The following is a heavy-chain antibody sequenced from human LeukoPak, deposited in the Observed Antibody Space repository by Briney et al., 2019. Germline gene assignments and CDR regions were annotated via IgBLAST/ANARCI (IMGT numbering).Heavy chain of an antibody. D-gene: IGHD6-19*01. CDR1: GFTFRDYS. J-gene: IGHJ4*02. CDR2: IARDDYT. CDR3: VKERDRGTDVADDFDL. Sequence: GGSLRLSCEASGFTFRDYSMAWVRQVPGGRLEWVSAIARDDYTVYPDPLKGRFTISRDNSRSTLYLQMNTLRAEDTAVYYCVKERDRGTDVADDFDLWGQGTLVTVSS. V-gene: IGHV3-23*01.